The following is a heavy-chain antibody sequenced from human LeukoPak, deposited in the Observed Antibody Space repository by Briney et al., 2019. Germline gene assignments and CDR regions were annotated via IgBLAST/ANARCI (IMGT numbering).Heavy chain of an antibody. CDR3: ARWPTSGVNYYYGMDV. CDR1: GGTFSSYA. V-gene: IGHV1-69*01. Sequence: ASVKVSCKASGGTFSSYAISWVRRAPGQGLEWRGGIIPIFGTANYAQKFQGRVTITADESTSTAYMELSSLRSEDTAVYYCARWPTSGVNYYYGMDVWGQGTTVTVSS. D-gene: IGHD2-8*01. CDR2: IIPIFGTA. J-gene: IGHJ6*02.